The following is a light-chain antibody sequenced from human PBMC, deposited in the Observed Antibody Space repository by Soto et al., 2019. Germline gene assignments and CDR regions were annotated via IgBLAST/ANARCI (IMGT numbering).Light chain of an antibody. CDR3: AAWDASLSGRVV. J-gene: IGLJ2*01. Sequence: QSVLTQPPSASGTPGQRVTISCSGSSCNIGSNYVYWYQQLQETAPKLLIYRNNQRPSGVADRFSGSKSGTSASLAISGLRSEDEADYYCAAWDASLSGRVVFGGGTKLTVL. CDR2: RNN. V-gene: IGLV1-47*01. CDR1: SCNIGSNY.